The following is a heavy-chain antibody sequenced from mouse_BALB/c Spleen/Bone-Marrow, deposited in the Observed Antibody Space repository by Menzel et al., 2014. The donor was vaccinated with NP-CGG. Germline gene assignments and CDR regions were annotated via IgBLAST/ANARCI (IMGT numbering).Heavy chain of an antibody. CDR3: ARRTTGVAPFDY. D-gene: IGHD1-1*01. CDR2: INPGSRST. CDR1: GYAFTNYL. Sequence: QVQLKESGAELARPGTSVKVSCKASGYAFTNYLIEWVKQRPGQGLEWIGVINPGSRSTNYNEKFKDKATLTADKSSSTAYMQLSSLTSDDSAVYFCARRTTGVAPFDYWGQGTTLTVTS. J-gene: IGHJ2*01. V-gene: IGHV1-54*01.